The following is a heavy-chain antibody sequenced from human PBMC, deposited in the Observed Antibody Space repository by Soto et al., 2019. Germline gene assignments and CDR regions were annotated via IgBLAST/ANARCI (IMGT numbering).Heavy chain of an antibody. CDR2: IWYDGSNK. CDR1: GFTFSSYG. V-gene: IGHV3-33*01. Sequence: PGRSLRLSCAASGFTFSSYGMHWVRQAPGKGLEWVAVIWYDGSNKYYADSVKGRFTISRDNSKNTLYLQMNSLRAEDTAVYYCARDGLGYCSSTSCYSWFDPWGQGTLVTVSS. J-gene: IGHJ5*02. CDR3: ARDGLGYCSSTSCYSWFDP. D-gene: IGHD2-2*01.